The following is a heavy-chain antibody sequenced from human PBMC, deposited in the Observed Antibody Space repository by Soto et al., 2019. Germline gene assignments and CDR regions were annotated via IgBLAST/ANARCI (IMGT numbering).Heavy chain of an antibody. J-gene: IGHJ3*02. CDR3: AKDLPPLGYCSGGSCSPRAFDI. CDR1: GFTFDDYA. V-gene: IGHV3-9*01. CDR2: ISWNSGSI. D-gene: IGHD2-15*01. Sequence: GGSLRLSCAASGFTFDDYAMHWVRQAPGKGLEWVSGISWNSGSIGYADSVKGRFTISRDNAKNSLYLQMNSLRAEDTALYYCAKDLPPLGYCSGGSCSPRAFDIWGQGTMVTVSS.